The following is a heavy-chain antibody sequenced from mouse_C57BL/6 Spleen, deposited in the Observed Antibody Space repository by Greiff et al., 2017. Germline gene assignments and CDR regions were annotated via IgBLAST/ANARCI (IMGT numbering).Heavy chain of an antibody. CDR2: IYPGDGDT. CDR3: ARWGYYGSFDD. CDR1: GYAFSSSW. J-gene: IGHJ2*01. V-gene: IGHV1-82*01. Sequence: QVQLQQSGPELVKPGASVKISCKASGYAFSSSWMNWVKQRPGKGLEWIGRIYPGDGDTNYNGKFKGKATLTADKSSSTAYMQLSSLTSEDSAVYFCARWGYYGSFDDWGKGTTLTVSS. D-gene: IGHD1-1*01.